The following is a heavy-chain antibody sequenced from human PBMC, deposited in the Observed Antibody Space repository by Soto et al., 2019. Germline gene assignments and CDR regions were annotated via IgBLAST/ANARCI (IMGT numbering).Heavy chain of an antibody. J-gene: IGHJ4*02. CDR2: IIPIFGTA. Sequence: SVKVACKASGGTFSSYAISWVRQAPGQGLEWMGGIIPIFGTANYAQKFQGRVTITADESTSTAYMELSSLRSEDTAVYYCAREGGYSYERPRYYFDYWGKETLVTVSS. CDR1: GGTFSSYA. CDR3: AREGGYSYERPRYYFDY. V-gene: IGHV1-69*13. D-gene: IGHD5-18*01.